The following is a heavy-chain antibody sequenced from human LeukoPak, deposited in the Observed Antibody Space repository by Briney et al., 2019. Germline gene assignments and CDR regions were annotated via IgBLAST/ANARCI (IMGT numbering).Heavy chain of an antibody. CDR2: ITGSGDNT. D-gene: IGHD1-7*01. CDR3: AKDAMTLENRWNYRSKSDHEY. V-gene: IGHV3-23*01. Sequence: GGSLRLSCAASGFTFSGSAMSWVRQAPGKGLEWVSTITGSGDNTYYMDSVKGRFTISRDNSKNTLYLRMDNLRAEDSGTYYCAKDAMTLENRWNYRSKSDHEYWGQGTLVTVSS. J-gene: IGHJ4*02. CDR1: GFTFSGSA.